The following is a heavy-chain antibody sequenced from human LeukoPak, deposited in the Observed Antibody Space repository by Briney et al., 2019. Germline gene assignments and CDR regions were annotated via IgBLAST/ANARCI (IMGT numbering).Heavy chain of an antibody. D-gene: IGHD6-25*01. CDR3: AKKLTAAGTFDY. V-gene: IGHV3-23*01. J-gene: IGHJ4*02. CDR2: VSASGATP. Sequence: GGSLRLSCAASGFTFSSFAMSWVRQAPGKGLEWVSAVSASGATPFYADSVKGRFTISRDNSKNTLFLQINSLRAEDTAVYYCAKKLTAAGTFDYWGQGALVTVSS. CDR1: GFTFSSFA.